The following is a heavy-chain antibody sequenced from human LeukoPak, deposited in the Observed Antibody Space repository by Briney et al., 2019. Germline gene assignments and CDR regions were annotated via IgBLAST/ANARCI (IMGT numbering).Heavy chain of an antibody. V-gene: IGHV3-21*06. Sequence: GGSLRLSCAASGFTFSSYTMNWVRQAPGKGLEWVSFISSSSSYMYYADSVKGRFTISRDNAKNSLYLQMNSLRAEDTAVYYCARDRDVPAIGMDVWGQGTTVTVSS. CDR1: GFTFSSYT. CDR3: ARDRDVPAIGMDV. CDR2: ISSSSSYM. J-gene: IGHJ6*02.